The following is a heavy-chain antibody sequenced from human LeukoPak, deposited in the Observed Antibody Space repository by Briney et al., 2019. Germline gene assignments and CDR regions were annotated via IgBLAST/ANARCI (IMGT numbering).Heavy chain of an antibody. CDR2: ISTDGGSP. Sequence: GGSLRLSCAASGFTFSSYAMHRVRQAPGKGLEYVSAISTDGGSPYYANSVKGRLTISRDNSKNTLYLQMGSLRAEDMAVYYCARWSSTSCYDYWGQGTLVTVSS. D-gene: IGHD2-2*01. V-gene: IGHV3-64*01. CDR1: GFTFSSYA. J-gene: IGHJ4*02. CDR3: ARWSSTSCYDY.